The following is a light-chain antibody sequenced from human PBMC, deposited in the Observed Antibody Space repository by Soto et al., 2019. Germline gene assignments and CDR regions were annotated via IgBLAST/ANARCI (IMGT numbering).Light chain of an antibody. V-gene: IGLV2-23*01. Sequence: QSALTQPASVSGSPGQSITISCTGTSSDVGGYILVSWYQLHPDKAPKLMIYEGRKRPSGFSNRFSGSKSGNTASLTISGLQPEDEAHYYCCSYVGSDTYVIFGGGTKLTVL. J-gene: IGLJ2*01. CDR2: EGR. CDR3: CSYVGSDTYVI. CDR1: SSDVGGYIL.